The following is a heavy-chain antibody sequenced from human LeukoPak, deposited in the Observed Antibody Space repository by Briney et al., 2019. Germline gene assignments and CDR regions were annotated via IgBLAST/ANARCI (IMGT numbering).Heavy chain of an antibody. CDR3: ARVSGSSSYPKNNWFDP. D-gene: IGHD6-6*01. CDR2: ISSSSSYI. Sequence: GRSLRLSCAASGFTFSSYAMHWVRQAPGKGLEWVSSISSSSSYIYYADSVKGRFTISRDNAKNSLYLQMNSLRAEDTAVYYCARVSGSSSYPKNNWFDPWGQGTLVTVSS. J-gene: IGHJ5*02. CDR1: GFTFSSYA. V-gene: IGHV3-21*01.